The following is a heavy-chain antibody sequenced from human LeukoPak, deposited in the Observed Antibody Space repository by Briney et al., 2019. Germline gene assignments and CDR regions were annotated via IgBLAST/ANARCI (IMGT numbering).Heavy chain of an antibody. J-gene: IGHJ4*02. CDR2: IYTSGST. CDR3: AIQPKTGGATTIY. V-gene: IGHV4-4*07. D-gene: IGHD1-26*01. CDR1: GGSISNYY. Sequence: SETLSLTCTVSGGSISNYYWSWIRQPARKGLEWIGRIYTSGSTNYNPSLKSRVTMSVDTSKNQFSLKLSSVTAADTAVYYCAIQPKTGGATTIYWGQGTLVTVSS.